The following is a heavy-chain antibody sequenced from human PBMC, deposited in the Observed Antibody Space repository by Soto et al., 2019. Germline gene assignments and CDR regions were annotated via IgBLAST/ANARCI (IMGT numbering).Heavy chain of an antibody. CDR2: ISGSGGST. Sequence: EVQLLESGGGLVQPGGSLRLSCAASGFTFSSYAMSWVRQAPGKGLEWVSGISGSGGSTYYADSVKGRFTISRDNSKNTLYLQMNSLRAEDTAVYYCARSYYDYVWGSYRYSAYYYGMDVWGQGTTVTVSS. CDR3: ARSYYDYVWGSYRYSAYYYGMDV. D-gene: IGHD3-16*02. V-gene: IGHV3-23*01. J-gene: IGHJ6*02. CDR1: GFTFSSYA.